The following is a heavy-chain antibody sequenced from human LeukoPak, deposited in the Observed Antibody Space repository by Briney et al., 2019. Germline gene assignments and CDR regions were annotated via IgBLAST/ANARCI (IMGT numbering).Heavy chain of an antibody. CDR3: AKDFATMTYYYYYMDV. J-gene: IGHJ6*03. V-gene: IGHV3-30*02. CDR1: GFTFNNYG. Sequence: GGSLRLSCAASGFTFNNYGMHWVRQAPGKGLEWVAFIRYNGNNQHYEDSVKGRFTISRDNSKNTLYVQMSSLRAEDTAVYFCAKDFATMTYYYYYMDVWGKGTTVTISS. CDR2: IRYNGNNQ. D-gene: IGHD2-15*01.